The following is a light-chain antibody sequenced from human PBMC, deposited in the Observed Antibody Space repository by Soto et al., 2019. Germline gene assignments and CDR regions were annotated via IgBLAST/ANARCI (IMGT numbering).Light chain of an antibody. CDR3: SSYTSSSTLGV. CDR1: SSDVGGYHY. V-gene: IGLV2-11*01. Sequence: QSVLTQPRSVSGSPGQSVTLSCTGTSSDVGGYHYVSWYQHHPGKAPKIIIYDVNKRPSGVPDRFSGSKSGNTASLTISGLQAEDEADYYCSSYTSSSTLGVFGGGTKLTVL. J-gene: IGLJ2*01. CDR2: DVN.